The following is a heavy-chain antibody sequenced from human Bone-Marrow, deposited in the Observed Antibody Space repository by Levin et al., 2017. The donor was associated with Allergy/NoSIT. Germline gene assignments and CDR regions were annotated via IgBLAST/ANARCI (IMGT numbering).Heavy chain of an antibody. CDR1: GFTFSDYY. V-gene: IGHV3-11*01. CDR2: ISSSGGSSSGGTI. CDR3: ARVDSLFLAMGV. Sequence: GESLKISCAASGFTFSDYYMSWIRQAPGKGLEWVSYISSSGGSSSGGTIYYADSVKGRFTISRDNARDSLYLQMNSLRAEDTAVYYCARVDSLFLAMGVWGQGTTVTVSS. J-gene: IGHJ6*02. D-gene: IGHD2-2*03.